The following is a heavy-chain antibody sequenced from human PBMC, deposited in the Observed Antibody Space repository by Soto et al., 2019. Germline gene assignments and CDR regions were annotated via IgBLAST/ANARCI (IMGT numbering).Heavy chain of an antibody. V-gene: IGHV3-21*01. CDR2: ISSSSSYI. J-gene: IGHJ6*03. CDR3: ASGSYGHYYYYMDV. CDR1: GFTFSSYS. D-gene: IGHD5-18*01. Sequence: GSLRLSCAASGFTFSSYSMNWVRQAPGKGLEWVSSISSSSSYIYYADSVKGRFTISRDNAKNSLYLQMNSLRAEDTAVYYCASGSYGHYYYYMDVWGKGTTVIVSS.